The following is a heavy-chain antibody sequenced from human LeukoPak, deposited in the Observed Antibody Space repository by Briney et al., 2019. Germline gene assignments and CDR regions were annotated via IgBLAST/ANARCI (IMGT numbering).Heavy chain of an antibody. Sequence: GGSLRLSCAASGFTVSSNYMSWVRQAPGKGLEWVSVIYSGGSTYYADSVKGRFTISRDNSKNTLYLQMNSLRAEDTAVYYCARELHSSASGPGYYYGMDVWGQGTTVTVTS. J-gene: IGHJ6*02. CDR2: IYSGGST. CDR1: GFTVSSNY. CDR3: ARELHSSASGPGYYYGMDV. D-gene: IGHD3-22*01. V-gene: IGHV3-53*01.